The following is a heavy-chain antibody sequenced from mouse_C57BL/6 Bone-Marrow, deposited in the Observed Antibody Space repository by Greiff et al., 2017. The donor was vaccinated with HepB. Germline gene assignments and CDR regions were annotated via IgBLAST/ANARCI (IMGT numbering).Heavy chain of an antibody. D-gene: IGHD2-4*01. CDR3: SRGRGDYVENYAMDY. Sequence: QVQLQQSGAELARPGASVKLSCKASGYTFTSYGISWVKQRTGPGLEWIGEIYPRSGNTYYNEKFKGKATLTADTSSSTAYMELRSLTSEDSAVYFCSRGRGDYVENYAMDYWGQGTSVTVSS. V-gene: IGHV1-81*01. J-gene: IGHJ4*01. CDR1: GYTFTSYG. CDR2: IYPRSGNT.